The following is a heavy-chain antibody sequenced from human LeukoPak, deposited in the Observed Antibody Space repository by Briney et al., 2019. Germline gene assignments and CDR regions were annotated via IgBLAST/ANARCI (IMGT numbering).Heavy chain of an antibody. Sequence: SETLSLTCTVSGGSISSYYWSWIRQPPGKGLEWIGYIYYSGSTNYNPSLKSRVTISVDTSKNQFSLKLSSVTAADTAVYYCARGGSTMVRGVVAFDIWGQGTMVTVSS. J-gene: IGHJ3*02. D-gene: IGHD3-10*01. CDR1: GGSISSYY. CDR2: IYYSGST. V-gene: IGHV4-59*01. CDR3: ARGGSTMVRGVVAFDI.